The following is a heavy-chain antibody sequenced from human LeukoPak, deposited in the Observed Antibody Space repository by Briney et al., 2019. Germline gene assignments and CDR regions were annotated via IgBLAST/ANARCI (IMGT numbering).Heavy chain of an antibody. V-gene: IGHV4-34*01. CDR1: GGSFSGYY. Sequence: SETLSLTCAVYGGSFSGYYWSWIRQPPGKGLEWIGEINHSGSTNYNPSLKSRVTISVDTSKNQFSLKLSSVTAADTAVYYCARTATQYSSSSGYYYYYMDVWGKGTTVTVSS. D-gene: IGHD6-6*01. J-gene: IGHJ6*03. CDR3: ARTATQYSSSSGYYYYYMDV. CDR2: INHSGST.